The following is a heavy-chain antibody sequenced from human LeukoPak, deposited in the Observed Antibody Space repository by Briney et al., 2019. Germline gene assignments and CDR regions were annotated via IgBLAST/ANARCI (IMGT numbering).Heavy chain of an antibody. J-gene: IGHJ4*02. CDR2: IIPIFGTA. V-gene: IGHV1-69*05. Sequence: SVKVSCKASGGTFSSYAISWVRQAPGQGLEWMGRIIPIFGTANYAQKFQGRVTITTDESTSTAYMELSSLRSEDTAVYYCARDVYSSGWYSDYWGQGTLVTVSS. CDR3: ARDVYSSGWYSDY. CDR1: GGTFSSYA. D-gene: IGHD6-19*01.